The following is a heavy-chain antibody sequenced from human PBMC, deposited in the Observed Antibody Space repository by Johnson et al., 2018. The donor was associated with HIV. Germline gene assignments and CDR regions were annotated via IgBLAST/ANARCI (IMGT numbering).Heavy chain of an antibody. CDR2: TSYDGSNK. CDR1: GFTFSSYS. D-gene: IGHD1-14*01. CDR3: ARDQGELRRTHAFDI. J-gene: IGHJ3*02. Sequence: QVQLVESGGGVVQPGRSLRLSCAASGFTFSSYSLHWVRQAPGKGLEWVAVTSYDGSNKYYADSVKGRFTISRDNSKNTLYLQMNSLRPEDTAVYYCARDQGELRRTHAFDIWGQGTMVTVSS. V-gene: IGHV3-30-3*01.